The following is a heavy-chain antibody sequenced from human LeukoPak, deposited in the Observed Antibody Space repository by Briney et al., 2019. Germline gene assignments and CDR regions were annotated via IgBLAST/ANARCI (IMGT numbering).Heavy chain of an antibody. J-gene: IGHJ6*02. Sequence: GGSLRLSCAASGFTFSSYDMHWVRQATGKGLEWVPAIGTAGDTYYPGSVKGRFTISRENAKNSLYLQMNSLRAGNTAVYYCARGTGYSSGWYGDYGMDVWGQGTTVTVSS. V-gene: IGHV3-13*01. CDR1: GFTFSSYD. CDR3: ARGTGYSSGWYGDYGMDV. D-gene: IGHD6-19*01. CDR2: IGTAGDT.